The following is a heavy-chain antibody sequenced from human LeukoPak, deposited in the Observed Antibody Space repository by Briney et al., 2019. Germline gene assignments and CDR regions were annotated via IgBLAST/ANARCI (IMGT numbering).Heavy chain of an antibody. CDR2: IYSGGST. V-gene: IGHV3-53*01. Sequence: PGGSLRLSCAASGFTFSSNAMHWVRQAPGKGLEWVSFIYSGGSTYYADSVRGRFIISRDNSKNTLYLQMNSLRAEDTAVYYCARRAGSYSHSYDYWGQGTLVTVSS. D-gene: IGHD2-15*01. CDR1: GFTFSSNA. J-gene: IGHJ4*02. CDR3: ARRAGSYSHSYDY.